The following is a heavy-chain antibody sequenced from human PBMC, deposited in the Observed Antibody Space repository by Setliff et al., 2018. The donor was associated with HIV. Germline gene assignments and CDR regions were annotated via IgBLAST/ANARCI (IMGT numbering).Heavy chain of an antibody. V-gene: IGHV3-33*08. Sequence: PGGSLRLSCAASGFSFSTYGRHWVRQAPGKGLEWVAVIWHDGSNENYANSVKGRFTISRDNSKNTLYLQMSSLRTEDTAVYYCVRAEYKSDHYWGQGTLVTVSS. J-gene: IGHJ4*02. CDR3: VRAEYKSDHY. D-gene: IGHD1-20*01. CDR1: GFSFSTYG. CDR2: IWHDGSNE.